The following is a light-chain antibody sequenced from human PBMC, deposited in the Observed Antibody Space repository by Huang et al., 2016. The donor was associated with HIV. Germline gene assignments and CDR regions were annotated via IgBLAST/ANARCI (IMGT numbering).Light chain of an antibody. CDR1: QSVSSN. J-gene: IGKJ1*01. V-gene: IGKV3D-15*01. CDR3: QQYNNWPPWT. Sequence: EIVMTQSPATLSVSPGERATLSCRASQSVSSNLAWYQQKPGQAPRLLIYGASTRATGIPARFSGSGSGTDFTLTISSLQSEDFAVYYCQQYNNWPPWT. CDR2: GAS.